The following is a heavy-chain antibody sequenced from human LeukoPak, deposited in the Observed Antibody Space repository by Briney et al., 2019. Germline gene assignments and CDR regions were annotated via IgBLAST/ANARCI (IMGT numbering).Heavy chain of an antibody. CDR3: ARLRRDWFDP. CDR2: IYPGDPDT. V-gene: IGHV5-51*01. J-gene: IGHJ5*02. Sequence: GESLQISCKGSGYSFTSYWIGWVRQLPGKGLEWMGIIYPGDPDTRYGPSFQGQVTISADKSISTAYLQWSSLKASDTAMYYCARLRRDWFDPWGQGTLVTVSS. CDR1: GYSFTSYW.